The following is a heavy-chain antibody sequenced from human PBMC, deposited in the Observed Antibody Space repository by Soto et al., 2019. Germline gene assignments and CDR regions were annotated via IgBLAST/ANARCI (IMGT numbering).Heavy chain of an antibody. D-gene: IGHD3-16*02. CDR3: LSPRVFSTP. V-gene: IGHV3-53*01. J-gene: IGHJ5*02. Sequence: EVQLVESGGGLIQPGGSLRLSCAASGFTVNNNHMSWVRQAPGKGLEWVSIIYSGGTTYYADSVKGRFTISRDNSNNTLFLLMISLRVEETAAFYCLSPRVFSTPWGQGALVTLSS. CDR1: GFTVNNNH. CDR2: IYSGGTT.